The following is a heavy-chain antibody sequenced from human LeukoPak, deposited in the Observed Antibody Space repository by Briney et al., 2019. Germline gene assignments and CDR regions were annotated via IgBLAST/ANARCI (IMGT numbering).Heavy chain of an antibody. D-gene: IGHD3-9*01. Sequence: ASVKVSCKASGYTFTSYGISWVRQAPGQGLEWMGWISACNGNTNYAQKLQGRVTMTTDTSTSTAYMELRSLRSDDTAVYYCARDYYDILTGYYWLIDYWGQGTLVTVSS. CDR1: GYTFTSYG. J-gene: IGHJ4*02. V-gene: IGHV1-18*01. CDR3: ARDYYDILTGYYWLIDY. CDR2: ISACNGNT.